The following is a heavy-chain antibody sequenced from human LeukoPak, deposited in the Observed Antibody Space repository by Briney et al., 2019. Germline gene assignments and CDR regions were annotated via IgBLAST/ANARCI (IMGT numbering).Heavy chain of an antibody. CDR3: VSGYSYGSFDY. V-gene: IGHV7-4-1*02. D-gene: IGHD5-18*01. Sequence: GASVKVSCKASGYTFTSYDINWVRQAPGQGLEWMGWINTNTGNPTYAQGFTGRFVFSLDTSVSTAYLQISSLKAEDTAVYYCVSGYSYGSFDYWGQGTLVTVSS. CDR1: GYTFTSYD. CDR2: INTNTGNP. J-gene: IGHJ4*02.